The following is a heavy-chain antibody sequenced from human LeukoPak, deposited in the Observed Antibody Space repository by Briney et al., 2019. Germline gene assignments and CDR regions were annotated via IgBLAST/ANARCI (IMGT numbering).Heavy chain of an antibody. J-gene: IGHJ4*02. CDR2: INQDGSEE. D-gene: IGHD2-2*01. CDR3: ARNARGPGDY. Sequence: GGSLRLSCAASGLPFSTFWMNWVRQAPGKGLEWVANINQDGSEEYYADSVKGRFTISRDNAKNSVYLQMNSLRVEDTGIYYCARNARGPGDYWGQGTVVTVSS. V-gene: IGHV3-7*01. CDR1: GLPFSTFW.